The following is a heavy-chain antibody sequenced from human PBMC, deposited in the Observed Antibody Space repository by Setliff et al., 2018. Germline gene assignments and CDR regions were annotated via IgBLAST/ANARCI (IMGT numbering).Heavy chain of an antibody. CDR1: DDSISSRHYY. CDR2: IYTSWST. Sequence: TLSLTCTVSDDSISSRHYYWSWIRQPAGKGLEWLGQIYTSWSTNYNPSLKGRATFSIDASKRQFSLKLTSVTAADTAVYYCARMSGFQYIDVWDKGTKVTVSS. J-gene: IGHJ6*03. V-gene: IGHV4-61*09. D-gene: IGHD3-3*01. CDR3: ARMSGFQYIDV.